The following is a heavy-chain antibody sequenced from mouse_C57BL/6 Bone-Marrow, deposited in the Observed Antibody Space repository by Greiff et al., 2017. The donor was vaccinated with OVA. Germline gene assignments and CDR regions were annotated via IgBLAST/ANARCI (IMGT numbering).Heavy chain of an antibody. J-gene: IGHJ3*01. D-gene: IGHD1-1*01. CDR3: ARTYGSSPPEFAY. V-gene: IGHV5-9*01. CDR2: ISGGGGNT. CDR1: GFTFSSYT. Sequence: EVQRVESGGGLVKPGGSLKLSCAASGFTFSSYTMSWVRQTPEKRLEWVATISGGGGNTYYPDSVKGRFTISRDNAKNTLYLQMSSLRSEDTALYYCARTYGSSPPEFAYWGQGTLVTVSA.